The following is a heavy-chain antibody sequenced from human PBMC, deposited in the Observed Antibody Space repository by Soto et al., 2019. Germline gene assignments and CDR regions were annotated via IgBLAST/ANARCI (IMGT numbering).Heavy chain of an antibody. CDR3: ARGHHGGHHGDI. J-gene: IGHJ3*02. CDR1: GGSISSYY. Sequence: QVQLQESGPGLVKPSNTLSLTCTVSGGSISSYYWSWIRQPPGKGLEWIGYIYNRGSTNYNPSLKSRVTISVDTSKNQFSLKLYSVTAADTAVYHCARGHHGGHHGDIWGQGTMVTVSS. V-gene: IGHV4-59*01. D-gene: IGHD2-15*01. CDR2: IYNRGST.